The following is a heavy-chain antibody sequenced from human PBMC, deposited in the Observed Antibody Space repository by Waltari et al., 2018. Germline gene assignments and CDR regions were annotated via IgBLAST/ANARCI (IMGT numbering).Heavy chain of an antibody. J-gene: IGHJ4*02. V-gene: IGHV3-53*01. Sequence: EVQLVESGGGLIQPGGSLRLSCAASGFTVSSNYMSWVRQAPGKGLEWVSVIYSGGSTYYADSVVGRFTISRDNSKNTLYLQMNSLIAEDTAVYYCARWSSSWDSFDYWGQGTLVTVSS. CDR2: IYSGGST. D-gene: IGHD6-13*01. CDR3: ARWSSSWDSFDY. CDR1: GFTVSSNY.